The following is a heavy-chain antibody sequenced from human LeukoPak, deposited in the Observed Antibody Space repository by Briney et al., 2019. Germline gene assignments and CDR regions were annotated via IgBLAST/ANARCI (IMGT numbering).Heavy chain of an antibody. CDR2: IKSDGSGT. V-gene: IGHV3-74*01. CDR3: IRDPGGATMVYDY. CDR1: VLSFSSYW. J-gene: IGHJ4*02. D-gene: IGHD2-8*01. Sequence: GGSLRLSCAASVLSFSSYWMHWVPQAPGKGLVWVSRIKSDGSGTIYADSVKGRFTISRDIAKNTLYLQMNSLRAEDTAVYYCIRDPGGATMVYDYWGQGSLVTVSS.